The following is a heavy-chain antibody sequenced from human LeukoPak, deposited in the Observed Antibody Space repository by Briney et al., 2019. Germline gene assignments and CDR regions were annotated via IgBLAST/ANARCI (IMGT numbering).Heavy chain of an antibody. CDR2: IYQTTT. CDR1: GDSMSSYF. Sequence: SETLSLTCTVSGDSMSSYFWTWVRQFPGKGLEWVGYIYQTTTTYNPSLKGRVTISADMSQNQLSLKVTSVTAADTAVYYCARIDYDSSGPPDYWGQGTLVTVSS. V-gene: IGHV4-59*01. CDR3: ARIDYDSSGPPDY. D-gene: IGHD3-22*01. J-gene: IGHJ4*02.